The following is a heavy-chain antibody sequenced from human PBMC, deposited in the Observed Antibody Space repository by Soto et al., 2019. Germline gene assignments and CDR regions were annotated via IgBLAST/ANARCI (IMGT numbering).Heavy chain of an antibody. CDR2: IYYSGST. Sequence: SETLSLTCTVSGGSISSSSYYWGWIRQPPGKGLEWIGSIYYSGSTYYNPSLKSRVTISVDTSKNQFSLKLSSVTAADTAVYYCARDRGGYCSGGSCDYGMDVWGQGTTVTVSS. J-gene: IGHJ6*02. CDR1: GGSISSSSYY. CDR3: ARDRGGYCSGGSCDYGMDV. D-gene: IGHD2-15*01. V-gene: IGHV4-39*07.